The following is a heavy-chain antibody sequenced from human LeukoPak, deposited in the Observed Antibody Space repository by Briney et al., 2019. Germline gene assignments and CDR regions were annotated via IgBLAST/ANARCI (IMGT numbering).Heavy chain of an antibody. CDR1: GGSINNYF. D-gene: IGHD3-10*01. Sequence: SETLSLTCSVSGGSINNYFWTWIRQPPGKGLEWIGNIHYTGSTNYNPSLKSRLTISLDTSKNQFSLKLSSITAADTAVYYCARDAKYYYGSRTYFFFEYWGQGTLLTVSS. CDR2: IHYTGST. CDR3: ARDAKYYYGSRTYFFFEY. V-gene: IGHV4-59*12. J-gene: IGHJ4*02.